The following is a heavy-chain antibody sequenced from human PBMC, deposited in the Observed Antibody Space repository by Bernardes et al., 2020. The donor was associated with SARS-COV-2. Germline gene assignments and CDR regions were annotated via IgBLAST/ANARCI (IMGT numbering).Heavy chain of an antibody. J-gene: IGHJ6*02. CDR2: IRSKAYGGTT. Sequence: GGSLRLSCTASGFTFGDYAMSWFRQAPGKGLEWVGFIRSKAYGGTTEYAASVKGRFTISRDDSKSIAYLQMNSLKTEDTAVYYCTREHSAITIFGVVTNPYGMDVWGQGTTVTVSS. D-gene: IGHD3-3*01. CDR3: TREHSAITIFGVVTNPYGMDV. V-gene: IGHV3-49*03. CDR1: GFTFGDYA.